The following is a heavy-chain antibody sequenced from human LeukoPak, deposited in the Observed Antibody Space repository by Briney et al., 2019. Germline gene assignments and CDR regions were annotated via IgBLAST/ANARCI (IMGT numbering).Heavy chain of an antibody. D-gene: IGHD1-1*01. CDR1: GYTFTSYD. J-gene: IGHJ4*02. CDR3: ARAPTTGTTYYFDY. Sequence: ASVKVSCKASGYTFTSYDINWVRQATGQGLEWMGWMNPNSGNTGYAQKFQGRVTMTRNTSISTAYMELSSLRSEDTAVYYCARAPTTGTTYYFDYWGQGTLVTVSS. V-gene: IGHV1-8*01. CDR2: MNPNSGNT.